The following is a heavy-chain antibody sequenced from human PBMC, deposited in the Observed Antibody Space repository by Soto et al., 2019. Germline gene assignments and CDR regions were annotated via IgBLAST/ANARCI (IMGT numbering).Heavy chain of an antibody. Sequence: QLQLQESGPGLVKPSETLSLTCTVSGGSISSSSSYWGWIRQPPGKGLEWIGSMSYSGSTYHNPSLKSRVTLPVDTTQNHLSLKLTSVTAADTAVYSCARHRVPSVNDTIPGCFDSWGQGILVTASS. D-gene: IGHD5-12*01. CDR3: ARHRVPSVNDTIPGCFDS. V-gene: IGHV4-39*01. CDR2: MSYSGST. J-gene: IGHJ4*02. CDR1: GGSISSSSSY.